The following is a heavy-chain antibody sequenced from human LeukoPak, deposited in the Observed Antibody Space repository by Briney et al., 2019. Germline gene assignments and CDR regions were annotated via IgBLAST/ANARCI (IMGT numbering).Heavy chain of an antibody. Sequence: GASVKVSCKVSGYSLTDLSMHWVRQAPGNGLEWMEGFDPEHREAIYAQKFQGRVSMTEDTSTDTAYMELSSLRSEDTAVYYCAAGGIYSLLDYWGQGTLVTVSS. CDR3: AAGGIYSLLDY. V-gene: IGHV1-24*01. D-gene: IGHD1-26*01. J-gene: IGHJ4*02. CDR2: FDPEHREA. CDR1: GYSLTDLS.